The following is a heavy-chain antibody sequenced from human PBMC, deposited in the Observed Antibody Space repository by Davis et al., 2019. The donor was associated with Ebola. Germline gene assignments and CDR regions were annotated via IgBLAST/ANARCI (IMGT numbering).Heavy chain of an antibody. D-gene: IGHD6-13*01. CDR3: ARDPVNIAAANQDY. Sequence: ASVKVSCKASGYTFTGYYMHWVRQAPGQGLEWMGWINPNSGGTNYAQKFQGRVTMTRDTSISTAYMELSRLRSDDTAVYYCARDPVNIAAANQDYWGQGTLVTVSS. V-gene: IGHV1-2*02. CDR1: GYTFTGYY. CDR2: INPNSGGT. J-gene: IGHJ4*02.